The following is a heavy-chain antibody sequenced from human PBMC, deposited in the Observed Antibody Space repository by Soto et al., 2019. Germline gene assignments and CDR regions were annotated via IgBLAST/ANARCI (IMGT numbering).Heavy chain of an antibody. CDR3: AREHHKAAADPCNY. CDR1: GYTFTSYG. J-gene: IGHJ4*02. D-gene: IGHD6-13*01. V-gene: IGHV1-18*04. CDR2: ISAYNGNT. Sequence: ASVKVSCKASGYTFTSYGISWVRQAPGQGLEWMGWISAYNGNTNYAQKLQGRVTMTTDTSTSTAYMELRSLRSDDTAVYYCAREHHKAAADPCNYWGQGTLVTVSS.